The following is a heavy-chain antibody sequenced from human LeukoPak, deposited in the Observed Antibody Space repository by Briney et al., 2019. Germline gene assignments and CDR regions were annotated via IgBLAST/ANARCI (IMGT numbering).Heavy chain of an antibody. J-gene: IGHJ4*02. Sequence: GGSLRLSCAASGXTFSSHWMSWVRQAPGKGLEWVANIKQDRSEKYYVDSVKGRFTISRDNAKNSLYLQMNSLRAEDTAVYYCARGYTYFDYWGQGTLVTVSS. CDR1: GXTFSSHW. V-gene: IGHV3-7*04. CDR2: IKQDRSEK. D-gene: IGHD5-12*01. CDR3: ARGYTYFDY.